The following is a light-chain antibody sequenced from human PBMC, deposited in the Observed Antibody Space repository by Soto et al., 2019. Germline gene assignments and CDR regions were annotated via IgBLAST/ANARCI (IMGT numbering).Light chain of an antibody. CDR3: CSYAGSYTDV. CDR1: SSDVGGFNY. V-gene: IGLV2-11*01. Sequence: QSALTQPRSVSGSPGQSVTISCTGISSDVGGFNYVSWYQQHPGKAPKLMIYDVSKRPSGVPDRFSGSKSGNTASLTISGLQADDEADYYCCSYAGSYTDVFGTGTKLTVL. CDR2: DVS. J-gene: IGLJ1*01.